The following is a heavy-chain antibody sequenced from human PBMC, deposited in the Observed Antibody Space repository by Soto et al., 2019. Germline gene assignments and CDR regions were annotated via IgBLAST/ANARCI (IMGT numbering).Heavy chain of an antibody. CDR3: AKDRGLVLTFYFDY. D-gene: IGHD6-19*01. CDR1: GFTFDDYA. J-gene: IGHJ4*02. V-gene: IGHV3-9*01. CDR2: ISWNSGSI. Sequence: EVQLVESGGGLVQPGRSLRLSCAASGFTFDDYAMHWVRQAPGKGLEWVSGISWNSGSIGYADSVKGRFTISRDNAKNSLSLLMNSLRAEDTALYYCAKDRGLVLTFYFDYWGQGTLVTVSS.